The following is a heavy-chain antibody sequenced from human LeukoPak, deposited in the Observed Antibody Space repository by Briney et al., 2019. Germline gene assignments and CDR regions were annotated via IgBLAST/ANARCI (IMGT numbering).Heavy chain of an antibody. CDR1: GGSVSSGSYY. V-gene: IGHV4-61*01. CDR2: IYYSGST. CDR3: ARGRKGSWDY. D-gene: IGHD6-13*01. Sequence: SETLSLTCTVSGGSVSSGSYYWSWIRQPPGKGLEWIGYIYYSGSTNYNPSLKSRVTISVDTSKNQFSLKLSSVTAADTAVYYCARGRKGSWDYWGQGTLVTVSS. J-gene: IGHJ4*02.